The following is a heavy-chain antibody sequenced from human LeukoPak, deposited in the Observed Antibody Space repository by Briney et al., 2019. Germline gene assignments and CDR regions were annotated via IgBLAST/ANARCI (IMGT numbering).Heavy chain of an antibody. D-gene: IGHD2-2*01. V-gene: IGHV4-4*07. CDR2: IYTSGST. J-gene: IGHJ3*02. CDR1: GGSISSYY. CDR3: ARAGDIVVVPAAILGWVAFDI. Sequence: PSETLSLTCTVSGGSISSYYWSWIRQPAGKGLEWIGRIYTSGSTYYNPSLKSRVTISVDTSKNQFSLKLSSVTAADTAVYYCARAGDIVVVPAAILGWVAFDIWGQGTMVTVSS.